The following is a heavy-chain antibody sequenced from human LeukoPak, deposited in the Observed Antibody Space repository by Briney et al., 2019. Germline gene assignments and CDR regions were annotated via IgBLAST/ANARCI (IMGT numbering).Heavy chain of an antibody. CDR3: ARKENVYYYFDY. D-gene: IGHD3-10*01. CDR2: IYYSGST. CDR1: GGSISSSSYY. V-gene: IGHV4-39*07. J-gene: IGHJ4*02. Sequence: SETLSLTCTVSGGSISSSSYYWGWIRQPPGKGLEWIGSIYYSGSTYYNPSLKSRVTISVDTSKNQFSLKLSSVTAVDTAVYYCARKENVYYYFDYWGQGTLVTVSS.